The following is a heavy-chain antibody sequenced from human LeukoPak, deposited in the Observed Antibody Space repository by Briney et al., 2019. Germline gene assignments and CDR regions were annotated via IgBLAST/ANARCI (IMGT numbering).Heavy chain of an antibody. J-gene: IGHJ4*02. V-gene: IGHV4-4*07. Sequence: PSETLSPTCTVSGGSISSYYWSWIRQPAGKGLEWIGRIYTSGSTNYNPSLKSRVTMSVDTSKNQFSLKLSSVTAADTAVYYCARGSYYYDSSGHVQPFYYFDYWGQGTLVTVSS. D-gene: IGHD3-22*01. CDR1: GGSISSYY. CDR2: IYTSGST. CDR3: ARGSYYYDSSGHVQPFYYFDY.